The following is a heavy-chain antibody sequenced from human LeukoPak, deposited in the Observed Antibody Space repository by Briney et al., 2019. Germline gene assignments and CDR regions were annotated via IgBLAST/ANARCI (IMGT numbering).Heavy chain of an antibody. CDR3: ARGPGGRSGYYPLEDYYYYYYMDV. V-gene: IGHV1-18*01. J-gene: IGHJ6*03. CDR1: GYTFTSYG. Sequence: ASVKVSCKASGYTFTSYGINWVRQAPGQGLEWMGWIRVYNGNTNYAQKLQGRVTMTTDTSTSTAYMELRSLRSDDTAVYYCARGPGGRSGYYPLEDYYYYYYMDVWGKGTTVTVSS. D-gene: IGHD3-22*01. CDR2: IRVYNGNT.